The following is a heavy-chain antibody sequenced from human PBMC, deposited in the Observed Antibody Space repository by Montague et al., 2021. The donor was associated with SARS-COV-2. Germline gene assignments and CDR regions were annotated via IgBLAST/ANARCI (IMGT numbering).Heavy chain of an antibody. CDR3: AMIAGVFDY. D-gene: IGHD3-22*01. CDR2: TNSDGSST. J-gene: IGHJ4*02. CDR1: GFTFSSYW. Sequence: SLRLSCAASGFTFSSYWMHWVRQVPGKGLVWVSRTNSDGSSTSYADSVKGRFTISRDNAKNTLYLQMNSLRAEDTAVYYCAMIAGVFDYWGQGTLVTVSS. V-gene: IGHV3-74*01.